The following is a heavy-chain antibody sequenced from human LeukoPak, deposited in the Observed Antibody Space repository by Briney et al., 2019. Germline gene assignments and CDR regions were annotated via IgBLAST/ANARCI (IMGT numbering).Heavy chain of an antibody. CDR1: GYTFTSYY. CDR3: ATERGGPWWFDP. CDR2: INPSGGST. D-gene: IGHD1-1*01. Sequence: GASVKVSCKASGYTFTSYYMHWVRQAPGQGLEWMGIINPSGGSTSYAQKFQGRVTMTRDTSTSTVYMELSSLRSEDTAVYYCATERGGPWWFDPWGQGTLVTVSS. V-gene: IGHV1-46*01. J-gene: IGHJ5*02.